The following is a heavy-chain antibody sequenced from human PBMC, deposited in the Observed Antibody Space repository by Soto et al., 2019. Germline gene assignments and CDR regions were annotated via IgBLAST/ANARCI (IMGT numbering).Heavy chain of an antibody. CDR2: INSSDGRT. CDR1: GYTFTSYY. D-gene: IGHD1-1*01. Sequence: ASVKVSCKASGYTFTSYYMHWVRQAPGQGLEWMGVINSSDGRTSYAQKFQGRVTMTRDTSTSTVYMELSSLRSDDTAVYYCARPPTGTTFYFDYWGQGTLVTVSS. V-gene: IGHV1-46*01. J-gene: IGHJ4*02. CDR3: ARPPTGTTFYFDY.